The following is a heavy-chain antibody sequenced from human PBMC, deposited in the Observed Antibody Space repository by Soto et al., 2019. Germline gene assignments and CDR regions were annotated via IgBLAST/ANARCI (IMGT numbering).Heavy chain of an antibody. J-gene: IGHJ5*02. CDR2: INSYGGST. CDR1: RDTFTSYY. Sequence: ASVKVSCKAPRDTFTSYYINWVRQAPGQGLEWVGVINSYGGSTAYAQKFKGRVTLTRDTSASTVYMEVSSLTSEDTAMYYCARSSGGNFGIIIEGTNWFAPWGQGTLVTVSS. CDR3: ARSSGGNFGIIIEGTNWFAP. V-gene: IGHV1-46*01. D-gene: IGHD1-26*01.